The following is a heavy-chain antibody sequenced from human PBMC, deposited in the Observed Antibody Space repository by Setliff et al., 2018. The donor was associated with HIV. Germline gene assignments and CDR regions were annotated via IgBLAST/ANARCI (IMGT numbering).Heavy chain of an antibody. Sequence: TLSLTCNVSGGSIRSYYWSWIRQPPGEGLEWIGYVYYSGSTNYNPSLKSRVTISVDTSKSLFSLKLTSVTAADTAVYYCARSRDGYNWAWFDPWGQGTLVTVSS. CDR3: ARSRDGYNWAWFDP. CDR1: GGSIRSYY. CDR2: VYYSGST. V-gene: IGHV4-59*01. J-gene: IGHJ5*02. D-gene: IGHD5-12*01.